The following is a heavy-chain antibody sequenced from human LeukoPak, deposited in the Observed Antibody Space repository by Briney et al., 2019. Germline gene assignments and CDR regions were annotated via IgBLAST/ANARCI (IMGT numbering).Heavy chain of an antibody. Sequence: GSLRLSCAASGFTFSSYSMNWVRQAPGKGLEWVSSISSSSSYIYYADSVKGRFTISRDNAKNSLYLQMNSLRAEDTAVYYCARENLDYGEVDYWGQGTLVTVSS. CDR1: GFTFSSYS. V-gene: IGHV3-21*01. J-gene: IGHJ4*02. CDR2: ISSSSSYI. D-gene: IGHD4-17*01. CDR3: ARENLDYGEVDY.